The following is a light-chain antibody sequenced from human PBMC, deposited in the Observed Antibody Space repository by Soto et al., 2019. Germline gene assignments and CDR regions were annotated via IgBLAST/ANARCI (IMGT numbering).Light chain of an antibody. CDR3: CSYAGSSTFYV. J-gene: IGLJ1*01. CDR1: SSDVGSYNL. V-gene: IGLV2-23*02. Sequence: QSVLPQPASLSGSPGQSIAISCTGTSSDVGSYNLISWYQQYPGKAPKLMIYEVSKRPSGVSNRFSGSKSGNTASLTISGLQAEDEADYYCCSYAGSSTFYVFGTGTKVTVL. CDR2: EVS.